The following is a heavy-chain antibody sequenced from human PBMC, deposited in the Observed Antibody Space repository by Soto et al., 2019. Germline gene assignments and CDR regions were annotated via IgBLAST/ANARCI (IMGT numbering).Heavy chain of an antibody. CDR3: AIGSGYDSHFDY. CDR2: FDPEDGET. V-gene: IGHV1-24*01. J-gene: IGHJ4*02. CDR1: GYTLTELS. Sequence: ASVKVSCKVSGYTLTELSMHWVRQAPGKGLEWMGGFDPEDGETIYAQKFQGRVTMTEDTSTDTAHMELSSLRSEDTAVYYCAIGSGYDSHFDYWGQGTLFTVSS. D-gene: IGHD5-12*01.